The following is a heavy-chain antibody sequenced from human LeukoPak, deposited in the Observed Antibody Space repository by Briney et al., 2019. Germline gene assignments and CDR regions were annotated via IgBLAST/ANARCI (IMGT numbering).Heavy chain of an antibody. CDR1: GGSISSYY. CDR2: IYYSGST. CDR3: ARDRSGWYESGMDV. D-gene: IGHD6-19*01. V-gene: IGHV4-59*12. Sequence: SETLSLICTVSGGSISSYYWSWIRQPPGKGLEWIGHIYYSGSTNYNPSLKSRVTISVDTSKNQFSLKLSSVTAADTAVYYCARDRSGWYESGMDVWGQGTTVTVSS. J-gene: IGHJ6*02.